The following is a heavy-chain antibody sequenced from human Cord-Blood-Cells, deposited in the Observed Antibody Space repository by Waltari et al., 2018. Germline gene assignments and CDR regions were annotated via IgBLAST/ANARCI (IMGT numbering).Heavy chain of an antibody. Sequence: EVQLVESGGGLVKPGRSLRLSCTASGFTFGDYAMSWFRQAPGKGLAWVGCIRRKAYGGTTEYAASVKGRFTISRDDSKSIAYLQMNSLKTEDTAVYYCTRVFYGSGSYYNVDYWGQGTLVTVSS. CDR3: TRVFYGSGSYYNVDY. V-gene: IGHV3-49*05. CDR2: IRRKAYGGTT. J-gene: IGHJ4*02. D-gene: IGHD3-10*01. CDR1: GFTFGDYA.